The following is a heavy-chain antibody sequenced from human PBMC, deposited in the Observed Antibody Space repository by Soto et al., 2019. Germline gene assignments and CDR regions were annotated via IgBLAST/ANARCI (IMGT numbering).Heavy chain of an antibody. CDR2: ISGSGGST. J-gene: IGHJ4*02. CDR3: AKSRTYSSSSFDY. D-gene: IGHD6-6*01. V-gene: IGHV3-23*01. CDR1: GFTFSSYA. Sequence: VGSLRLSCAASGFTFSSYAMSWVRQSPGKGLEWVSAISGSGGSTYYADSVKGRFTISRDNSKNTLYLQMNSLRAEDTAVYYCAKSRTYSSSSFDYWGQGTRVTVSS.